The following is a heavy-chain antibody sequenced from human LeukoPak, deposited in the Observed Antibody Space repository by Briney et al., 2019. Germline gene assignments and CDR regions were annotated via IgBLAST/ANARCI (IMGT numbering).Heavy chain of an antibody. V-gene: IGHV3-30-3*01. D-gene: IGHD3-10*01. J-gene: IGHJ6*04. CDR2: ISYDGSNK. Sequence: PGRSLRLSCAASGFTFSSYAMHWVRQAPGKGLEWVAVISYDGSNKYYADSVKGRFTISRDNSKNTLYLQMNSLRAEDTAVYYCARVRLSWFGELLYYYYYGMDVWGKGTTVTVSS. CDR1: GFTFSSYA. CDR3: ARVRLSWFGELLYYYYYGMDV.